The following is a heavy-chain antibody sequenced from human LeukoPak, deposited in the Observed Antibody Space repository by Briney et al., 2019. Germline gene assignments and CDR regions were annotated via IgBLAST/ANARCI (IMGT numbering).Heavy chain of an antibody. CDR3: ARRAAGVLADTDFLES. Sequence: GESLKISCRDSGHNLRTHYISWRRQMPGKGLEWMGWIDPSDSYSAYSPSFQGHVIMTADKSTNTAYLHWTRMNTSDAAIDYCARRAAGVLADTDFLESWGQGTLVTVSS. CDR2: IDPSDSYS. V-gene: IGHV5-10-1*01. D-gene: IGHD6-25*01. CDR1: GHNLRTHY. J-gene: IGHJ4*02.